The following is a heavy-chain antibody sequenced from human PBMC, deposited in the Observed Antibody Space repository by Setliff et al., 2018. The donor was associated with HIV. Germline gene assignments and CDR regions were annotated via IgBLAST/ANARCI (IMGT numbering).Heavy chain of an antibody. D-gene: IGHD3-3*01. CDR3: ARAPITIFGVIIIPVYFDY. Sequence: SETLSLTCTVSGGSISSYYWGWIRQPPGKGLEWIGSIYYSGSTYYNPSLKSRVTISVDTSKNQFSLKLSSVTAADTAVYYCARAPITIFGVIIIPVYFDYWGQGTLVTVSS. CDR1: GGSISSYY. V-gene: IGHV4-39*07. CDR2: IYYSGST. J-gene: IGHJ4*02.